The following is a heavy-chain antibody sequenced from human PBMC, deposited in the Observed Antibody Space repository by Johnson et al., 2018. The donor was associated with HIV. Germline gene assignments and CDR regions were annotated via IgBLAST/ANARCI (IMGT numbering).Heavy chain of an antibody. V-gene: IGHV3-30*02. CDR1: GFPFSSYG. CDR3: ATISVIPSRVNDAFDI. D-gene: IGHD3-16*02. Sequence: VESGGGVVQPGGSLRLSCAASGFPFSSYGLHWVRPAPGKGLEWVAFIRYDGSNKYYADSVKGRFTISRDNSKNTLYLQMNSLRAEDTAVYYCATISVIPSRVNDAFDIWGQGTMVTVSS. J-gene: IGHJ3*02. CDR2: IRYDGSNK.